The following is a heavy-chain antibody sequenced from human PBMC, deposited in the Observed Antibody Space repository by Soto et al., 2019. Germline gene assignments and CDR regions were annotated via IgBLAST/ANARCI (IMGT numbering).Heavy chain of an antibody. CDR1: CGYIRDYY. D-gene: IGHD3-9*01. J-gene: IGHJ3*01. CDR2: ISYSGST. Sequence: SQTQPLTYTVSCGYIRDYYWSWIRQSPEKGLEYIGYISYSGSTNYNPSLKSRVTTSLDTSKNQFSLKLSSVTAADTAIYYCVSLNFDILTGYYAFDLWGQGTMVTVS. CDR3: VSLNFDILTGYYAFDL. V-gene: IGHV4-59*08.